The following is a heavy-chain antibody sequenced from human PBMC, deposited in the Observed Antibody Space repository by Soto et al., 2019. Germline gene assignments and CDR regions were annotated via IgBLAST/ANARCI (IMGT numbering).Heavy chain of an antibody. V-gene: IGHV3-23*01. J-gene: IGHJ6*02. D-gene: IGHD6-19*01. Sequence: EVQLLESGGGLVQPGGSLRLSCAASGFTFSSYAMSWVRQAPGKGLEWVSAISGSGGSTYYADSVKGRFTISRDNSKNTLYLQMNSLRAEDTAVYYCATYGVQQWLVHHLTMDLWGQGTTVTVSS. CDR1: GFTFSSYA. CDR3: ATYGVQQWLVHHLTMDL. CDR2: ISGSGGST.